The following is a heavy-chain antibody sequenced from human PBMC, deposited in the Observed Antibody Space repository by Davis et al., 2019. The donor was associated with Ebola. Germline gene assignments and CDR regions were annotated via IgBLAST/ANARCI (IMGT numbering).Heavy chain of an antibody. D-gene: IGHD3-16*02. CDR1: GYTFTSYF. CDR3: ARGLHVGELSLDYYYYGMDV. Sequence: ASVKVSCKTSGYTFTSYFLHWVRQAPGQGLEWMGWINPNSGGTNYAQKFQGWVTMTRDTSISTAYMELSRLRSDDTAVYYCARGLHVGELSLDYYYYGMDVWGQGTTVTVSS. J-gene: IGHJ6*02. CDR2: INPNSGGT. V-gene: IGHV1-2*04.